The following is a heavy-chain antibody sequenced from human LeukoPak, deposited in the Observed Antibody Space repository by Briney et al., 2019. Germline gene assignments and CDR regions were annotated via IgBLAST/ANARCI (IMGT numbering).Heavy chain of an antibody. J-gene: IGHJ4*02. CDR2: IKQDGSEK. Sequence: GGSLRLSCAVSGFTFSSYSMHWVRQAPGKGLEWVANIKQDGSEKYYVDSVKGRFTISRDNAKNSLYLQMNSLRAEDTAVYYCARDRAGQLDYWGQGTLVTVSS. V-gene: IGHV3-7*01. CDR3: ARDRAGQLDY. CDR1: GFTFSSYS. D-gene: IGHD6-13*01.